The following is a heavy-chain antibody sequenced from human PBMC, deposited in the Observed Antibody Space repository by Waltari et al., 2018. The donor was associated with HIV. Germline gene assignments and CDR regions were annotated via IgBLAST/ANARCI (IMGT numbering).Heavy chain of an antibody. D-gene: IGHD3-10*01. Sequence: QVQLQESGPGLVKPAQTLSPTCPVSGGPIRSGDYYWSWIRQSPGQGLEWIGHIYYSWSTYYNPSLKSRVTISVDTSKNQFSLKLSSVTAADTAVYYCAKDPLGFGYYGMNVWGQGTTVTVSS. CDR3: AKDPLGFGYYGMNV. CDR2: IYYSWST. CDR1: GGPIRSGDYY. V-gene: IGHV4-30-4*01. J-gene: IGHJ6*02.